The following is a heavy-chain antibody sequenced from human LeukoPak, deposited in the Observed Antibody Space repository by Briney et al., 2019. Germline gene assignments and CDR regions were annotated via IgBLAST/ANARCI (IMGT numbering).Heavy chain of an antibody. J-gene: IGHJ4*02. V-gene: IGHV3-30*18. D-gene: IGHD5-24*01. CDR3: AKLMRMAHDY. CDR2: ISCDGSNK. CDR1: GFTFSSYG. Sequence: PGGSLRLSCAASGFTFSSYGMHWVRQAPGKGLEWVAVISCDGSNKYYADSVKGRFTISRDNSKNTLYLQMNSLRAEDTAVYYCAKLMRMAHDYWGQGTLVTVSS.